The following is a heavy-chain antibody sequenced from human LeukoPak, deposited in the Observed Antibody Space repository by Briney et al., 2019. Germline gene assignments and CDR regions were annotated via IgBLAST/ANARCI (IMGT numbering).Heavy chain of an antibody. V-gene: IGHV1-2*02. D-gene: IGHD6-19*01. CDR3: ARDGCSGWCSGYDY. Sequence: GASVKVSCKASGYTFTGYYMHWVRQAPGQGLEWMGWINPNSGGTNYAQKFQGRVAMTRDTSISTAYMELSRLRSDDTAVYYCARDGCSGWCSGYDYWGQGTLVTVSS. CDR2: INPNSGGT. CDR1: GYTFTGYY. J-gene: IGHJ4*02.